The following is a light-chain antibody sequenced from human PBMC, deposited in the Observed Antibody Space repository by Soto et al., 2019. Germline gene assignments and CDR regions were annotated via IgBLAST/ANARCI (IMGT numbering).Light chain of an antibody. J-gene: IGKJ1*01. CDR3: QKCNSAPWT. Sequence: DIQMTQSPSSLSASVGYRVTITCRASQGINNYVAWYQQKPGKAPKLLIFAASTLHSGVPSRFSGSGSGTDCPRTISSLQPEYVATYYCQKCNSAPWTFGQGTTVEI. V-gene: IGKV1-27*01. CDR1: QGINNY. CDR2: AAS.